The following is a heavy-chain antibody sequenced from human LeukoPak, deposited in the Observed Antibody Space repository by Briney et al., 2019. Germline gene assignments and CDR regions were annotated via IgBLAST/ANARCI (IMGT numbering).Heavy chain of an antibody. CDR2: INHSGST. J-gene: IGHJ3*02. CDR1: GGSFSGYY. D-gene: IGHD6-19*01. CDR3: ARDPVSSGWSGGDAFDI. Sequence: SETLSLTCAVYGGSFSGYYWSWIRQPPGKGLEWIGEINHSGSTNYNPSLKSRVTISVDTSKSQFSLKLSSVTAADTAVYYCARDPVSSGWSGGDAFDIWGQGTVVTVSS. V-gene: IGHV4-34*01.